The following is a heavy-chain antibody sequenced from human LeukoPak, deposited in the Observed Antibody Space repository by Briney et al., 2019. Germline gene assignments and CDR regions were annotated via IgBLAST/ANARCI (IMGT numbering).Heavy chain of an antibody. CDR2: ISGSGGST. CDR3: AKSEWLQFFFDY. CDR1: GFTFSSYG. D-gene: IGHD5-24*01. Sequence: AGTLRLSCAASGFTFSSYGIGWVRQAPGMGLEQVSAISGSGGSTYYADSVKGRFTISKDNSNNTLYLQMNSLRAEDTAVYYCAKSEWLQFFFDYWGQGTLVTVSS. J-gene: IGHJ4*02. V-gene: IGHV3-23*01.